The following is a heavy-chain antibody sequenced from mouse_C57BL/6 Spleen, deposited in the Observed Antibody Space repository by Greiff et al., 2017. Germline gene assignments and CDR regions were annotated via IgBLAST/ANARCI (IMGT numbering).Heavy chain of an antibody. CDR2: ISYSGST. CDR3: ARGDYYGSSYWFAY. CDR1: GYSITSGYD. J-gene: IGHJ3*01. Sequence: VQLQQSGPGMVKPSQSLSLTCTVTGYSITSGYDWHWIRHFPGNKLEWMGYISYSGSTNYNPSLKSRISITHDTSKNHFFLKLNSVTTEDTATYYCARGDYYGSSYWFAYWGQGTLVTVSA. V-gene: IGHV3-1*01. D-gene: IGHD1-1*01.